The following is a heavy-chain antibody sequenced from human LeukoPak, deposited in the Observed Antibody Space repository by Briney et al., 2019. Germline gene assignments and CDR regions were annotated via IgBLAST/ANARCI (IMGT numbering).Heavy chain of an antibody. CDR3: AKGSCGADCYPDS. D-gene: IGHD2-21*02. J-gene: IGHJ4*02. CDR2: ISSSSSYI. V-gene: IGHV3-21*04. Sequence: GGSLRLSCAASGFTFSSYSMNWVRQAPGKGLEWVSSISSSSSYIYYADSVKGRFTISRDNAKNSLFLQMSSLRTEDTAFYYCAKGSCGADCYPDSWGQGTLVTVSS. CDR1: GFTFSSYS.